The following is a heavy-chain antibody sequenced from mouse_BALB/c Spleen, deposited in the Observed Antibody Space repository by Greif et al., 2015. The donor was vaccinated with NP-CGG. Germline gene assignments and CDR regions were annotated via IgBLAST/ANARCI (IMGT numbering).Heavy chain of an antibody. D-gene: IGHD2-4*01. Sequence: EVQLVESGGGLVKPGGSLKLSCAASGFTFSDYYMYWVRQTPEKRLEWVATISDGGSYTYYPDSVKGRFTISRDNAKNNLDLLMSSLKTEETAMYYCARDRDDYDGAYWGQGTLVTGSA. CDR1: GFTFSDYY. V-gene: IGHV5-4*02. CDR2: ISDGGSYT. CDR3: ARDRDDYDGAY. J-gene: IGHJ3*01.